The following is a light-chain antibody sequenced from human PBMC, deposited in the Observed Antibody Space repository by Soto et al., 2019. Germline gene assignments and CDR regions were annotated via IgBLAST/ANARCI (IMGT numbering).Light chain of an antibody. Sequence: QSVLTQPPSASGSPGQSVTISCTGTSSDVGGYNYVSWYQQHPGKAPKLMIYEVSKRPSGVPDRFSGSKSGNTASLAVSGLQAEGEADYYCSSYVGSNNLVFGGGTKLTVL. CDR3: SSYVGSNNLV. CDR2: EVS. CDR1: SSDVGGYNY. J-gene: IGLJ2*01. V-gene: IGLV2-8*01.